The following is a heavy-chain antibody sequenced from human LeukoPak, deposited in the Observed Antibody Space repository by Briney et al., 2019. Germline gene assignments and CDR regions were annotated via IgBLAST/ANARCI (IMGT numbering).Heavy chain of an antibody. J-gene: IGHJ4*02. CDR2: IYYTGST. CDR1: GGSVSSSSYY. Sequence: SETLSLTCTVSGGSVSSSSYYWGWIRQPPGKGLDWIGSIYYTGSTYYNPSLKSRVTISVDTSKNHFSLKLTSLTAADTAGYYCARPPSARSYFDLGGQGTLVTV. CDR3: ARPPSARSYFDL. V-gene: IGHV4-39*02.